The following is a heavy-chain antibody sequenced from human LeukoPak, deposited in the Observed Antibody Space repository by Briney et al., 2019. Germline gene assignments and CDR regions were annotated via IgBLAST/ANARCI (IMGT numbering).Heavy chain of an antibody. CDR1: GGSISSGSYY. D-gene: IGHD6-6*01. CDR2: IYTSGST. CDR3: ARVDSSSGY. J-gene: IGHJ4*02. Sequence: SETLSLTCTVSGGSISSGSYYWSWIRQPAGKGLEWIGRIYTSGSTNYNPSLKSRVTISVDTSKNQFSLKLSSVTAADTAVYYCARVDSSSGYWGQGTLVTVSS. V-gene: IGHV4-61*02.